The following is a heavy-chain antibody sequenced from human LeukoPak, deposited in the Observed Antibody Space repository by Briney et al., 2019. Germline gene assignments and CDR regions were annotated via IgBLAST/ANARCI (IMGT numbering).Heavy chain of an antibody. D-gene: IGHD2-2*01. CDR2: IIPIFGTA. Sequence: ASVKVSCKASGGTFSSYAISWVRQAPGQGLEWMGGIIPIFGTANYAQKFKGRVTITTDESTSTAYMELSSLRSEDTAVYYCARDSGDCSSTSCYYYYYMDVWGKGTTVTVSS. CDR3: ARDSGDCSSTSCYYYYYMDV. CDR1: GGTFSSYA. V-gene: IGHV1-69*05. J-gene: IGHJ6*03.